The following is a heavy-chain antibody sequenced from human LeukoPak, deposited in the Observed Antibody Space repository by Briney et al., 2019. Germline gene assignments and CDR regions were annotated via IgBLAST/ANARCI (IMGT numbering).Heavy chain of an antibody. CDR1: GFTFSSYG. J-gene: IGHJ3*02. CDR2: INSDGSST. CDR3: ARDFYCSGGSCYEEGDAFDI. D-gene: IGHD2-15*01. V-gene: IGHV3-74*01. Sequence: GGSLRLSCAASGFTFSSYGMHWVRQAPGKGLVWVSRINSDGSSTSYADSVKGRFTISRDNAKNTLYLQMNSLRAEDTAVYYCARDFYCSGGSCYEEGDAFDIWGQGTMVTVSS.